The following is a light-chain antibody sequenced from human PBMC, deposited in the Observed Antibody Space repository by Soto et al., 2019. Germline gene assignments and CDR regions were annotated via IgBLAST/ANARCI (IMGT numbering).Light chain of an antibody. CDR2: DVT. J-gene: IGLJ2*01. Sequence: QSALTQPASVSGSPGQSITISCSGTPSDIGAYNYVSWYQHLPSKAPKVIIYDVTNRPSGVSSRFSGSKSGTTASLTSSGLQAEDEANYYCGSYTISSTLMIFGGGTKVTVL. CDR3: GSYTISSTLMI. V-gene: IGLV2-14*03. CDR1: PSDIGAYNY.